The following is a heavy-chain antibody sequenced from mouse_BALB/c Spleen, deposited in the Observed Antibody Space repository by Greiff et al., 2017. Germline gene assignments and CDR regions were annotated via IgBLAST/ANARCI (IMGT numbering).Heavy chain of an antibody. Sequence: DVKLEESGGGLVQPGGSLKLSCAASGFTFSSYTMSWVRQTPEKRLEWVAYISNGGGSTYYPDTVKGRFTISRDNAKNTLYLQMSSLKSEDTAMYYCARNYGNYFDYWGQGTTLTVSS. CDR3: ARNYGNYFDY. CDR2: ISNGGGST. J-gene: IGHJ2*01. V-gene: IGHV5-12-2*01. CDR1: GFTFSSYT. D-gene: IGHD2-1*01.